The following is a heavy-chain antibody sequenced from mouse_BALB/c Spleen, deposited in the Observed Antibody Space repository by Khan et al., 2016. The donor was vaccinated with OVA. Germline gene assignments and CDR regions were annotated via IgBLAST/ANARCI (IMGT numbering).Heavy chain of an antibody. V-gene: IGHV9-1*02. D-gene: IGHD2-3*01. J-gene: IGHJ1*01. Sequence: QIQLVQSGPELKKPGETVKISGKASGYTFTNYGMNWVKQAPGKGLKWMGWINTYTGEPTYADDFKGRFAFSLETSASTAYLQINNLKTEDMATYFCAKGDGYYWYFDVGGAGTTVTVSS. CDR2: INTYTGEP. CDR3: AKGDGYYWYFDV. CDR1: GYTFTNYG.